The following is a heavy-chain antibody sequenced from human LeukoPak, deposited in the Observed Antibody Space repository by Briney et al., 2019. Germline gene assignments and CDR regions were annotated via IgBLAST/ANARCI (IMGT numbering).Heavy chain of an antibody. V-gene: IGHV3-23*01. Sequence: PGGSLRLSCAASRFTFSSYAMNWVRQAPGKGLEWVAAISGSGGSTFYADSVKGRFTISRDNSKNTLYLQMNSLRAEDTAVYYCAKDLHYDFWSGLDAFHIWGQGTMVTVSS. CDR2: ISGSGGST. D-gene: IGHD3-3*01. J-gene: IGHJ3*02. CDR3: AKDLHYDFWSGLDAFHI. CDR1: RFTFSSYA.